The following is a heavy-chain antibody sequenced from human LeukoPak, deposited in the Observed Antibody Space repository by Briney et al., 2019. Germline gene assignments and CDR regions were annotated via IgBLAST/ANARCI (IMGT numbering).Heavy chain of an antibody. CDR3: ARRVSSTYSYGSGSYRNWFDP. D-gene: IGHD3-10*01. CDR1: GGSISSSSYY. V-gene: IGHV4-39*07. Sequence: PSETLSLTCTVSGGSISSSSYYWGWIRQPPGTGLEWIGSIYYSGSTYYNPSLKSRVTISVDTSKNQFSLKLSSVTAADTAVYYCARRVSSTYSYGSGSYRNWFDPWGQGTLVTVSS. CDR2: IYYSGST. J-gene: IGHJ5*02.